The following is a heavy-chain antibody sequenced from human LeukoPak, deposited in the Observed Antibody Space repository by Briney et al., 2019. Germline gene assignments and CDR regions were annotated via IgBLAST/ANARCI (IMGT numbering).Heavy chain of an antibody. D-gene: IGHD3-3*01. CDR3: ARGVPEYYDFWSGYFSYFDY. Sequence: SESLSLTCTVSGGSISSYYWSWIRQPPGKGLEWIGYIHYSVSTNYNPSLKSRVTISVDTSKNQFSLKLTSETAADTAVYYCARGVPEYYDFWSGYFSYFDYWGQGTLVTVSS. CDR2: IHYSVST. V-gene: IGHV4-59*01. J-gene: IGHJ4*02. CDR1: GGSISSYY.